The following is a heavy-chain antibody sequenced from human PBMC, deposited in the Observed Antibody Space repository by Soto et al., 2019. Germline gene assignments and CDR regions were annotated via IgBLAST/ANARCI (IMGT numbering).Heavy chain of an antibody. J-gene: IGHJ6*03. CDR2: ISSNGDGT. Sequence: EVQLAESGGGLAQPGGSLRLSCAASGFTLSGYAMDWVRQAPGKGLEYVSGISSNGDGTYYANSVQGRFTISRDNSKNTVYLQMGSLRPEDMDVYYCARRARPDFYYMDAWGKGTTVTVSS. CDR1: GFTLSGYA. CDR3: ARRARPDFYYMDA. V-gene: IGHV3-64*01. D-gene: IGHD6-6*01.